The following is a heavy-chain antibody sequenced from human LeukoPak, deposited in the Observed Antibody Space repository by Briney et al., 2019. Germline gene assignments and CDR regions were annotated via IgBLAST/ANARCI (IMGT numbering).Heavy chain of an antibody. CDR1: GYTLTELS. CDR2: FDPEDGET. CDR3: ATDTDPVLLRQDAFDI. J-gene: IGHJ3*02. Sequence: ASVKVSCKVSGYTLTELSMHWVRQAPGKGLEWMGGFDPEDGETIYAQKFQGRVTMTEDTSTDTAYMELSSLRSEDTAVYYCATDTDPVLLRQDAFDIWGQGTMVTVSS. D-gene: IGHD3-10*01. V-gene: IGHV1-24*01.